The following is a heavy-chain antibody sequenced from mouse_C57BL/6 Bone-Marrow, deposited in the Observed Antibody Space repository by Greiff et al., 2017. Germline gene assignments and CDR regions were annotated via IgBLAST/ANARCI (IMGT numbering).Heavy chain of an antibody. D-gene: IGHD1-1*01. CDR3: ANKSYYYGSSYFDY. J-gene: IGHJ2*01. V-gene: IGHV5-2*01. CDR1: EYEFPSHD. Sequence: EVMLVESGGGLVQPGESLKLSCESNEYEFPSHDMSWVRKTPEKRLELVAAITSDGGSTYYPDTMERRFIISRDNTKKTLYLQMSSLRSEDTALYYCANKSYYYGSSYFDYWGQGTTLTVSS. CDR2: ITSDGGST.